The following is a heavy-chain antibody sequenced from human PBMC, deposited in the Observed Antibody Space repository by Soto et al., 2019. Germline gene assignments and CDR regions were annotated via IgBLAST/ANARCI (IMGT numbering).Heavy chain of an antibody. J-gene: IGHJ5*02. D-gene: IGHD3-10*01. CDR1: GFTFSSYA. V-gene: IGHV3-30-3*01. Sequence: GGSLRLSCAASGFTFSSYAMHWVRQAPGKGLEWVAVISYDGSNKYYADSVKGRFTISRDNSKNTLYLQMNSLRAEDTAVYYCARDGLGSYYNWFDPWGQGTLVTVSS. CDR2: ISYDGSNK. CDR3: ARDGLGSYYNWFDP.